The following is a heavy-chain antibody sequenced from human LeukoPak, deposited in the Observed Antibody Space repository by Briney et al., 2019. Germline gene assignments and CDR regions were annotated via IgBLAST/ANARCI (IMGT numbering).Heavy chain of an antibody. J-gene: IGHJ5*02. V-gene: IGHV4-30-4*08. Sequence: PSQTLSLTCTVSGGSISSGDYYWSWIRQPPGRGLEWIGYIYYSGSTYYNPSLKSRVTISVDTSKNQFSLKLSSVTAADTAVYYCARVGIAAADTSAGWFDPWGQGTPVTVSS. D-gene: IGHD6-13*01. CDR2: IYYSGST. CDR3: ARVGIAAADTSAGWFDP. CDR1: GGSISSGDYY.